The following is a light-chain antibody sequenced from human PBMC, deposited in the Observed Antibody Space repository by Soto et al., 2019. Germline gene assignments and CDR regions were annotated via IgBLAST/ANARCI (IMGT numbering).Light chain of an antibody. CDR1: QSISRN. J-gene: IGKJ5*01. CDR3: QQYDSYPLT. V-gene: IGKV1-39*01. Sequence: DIQMTQSPSSLSASVGDRVTITCRASQSISRNLNWYQQKPGTAPKLLMFGASTLQSGVPSRFSGSGSGTDFTLTITSLQPDDFATYYCQQYDSYPLTFGQGTRLEIK. CDR2: GAS.